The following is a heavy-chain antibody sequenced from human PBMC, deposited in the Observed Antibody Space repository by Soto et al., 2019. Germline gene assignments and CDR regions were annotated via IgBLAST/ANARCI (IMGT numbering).Heavy chain of an antibody. J-gene: IGHJ6*02. V-gene: IGHV5-51*01. CDR2: IYPGDSDT. D-gene: IGHD3-22*01. CDR1: GYSFSTNW. Sequence: GESLKISCKGSGYSFSTNWIGWVRQMPGKGLEWMGIIYPGDSDTRYSPSFQGQVTISADKSTSTAYLQWTSLKASDTAMYYCARPSSGYYDGIDVWGQGTTVTVSS. CDR3: ARPSSGYYDGIDV.